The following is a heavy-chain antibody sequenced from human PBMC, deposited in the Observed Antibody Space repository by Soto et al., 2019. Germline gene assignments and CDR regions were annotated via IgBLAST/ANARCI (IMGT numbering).Heavy chain of an antibody. CDR2: IKQDGSEE. CDR1: GFTFSTHW. J-gene: IGHJ4*02. V-gene: IGHV3-7*03. Sequence: GGSLRLSCIASGFTFSTHWMTWVRQAPGKALEWVANIKQDGSEEYYVDSVKGRFTISRDNAKNSLFLQMNSLRAEDTAVYYCASRPSDRIYYGVFDYWGQGTLVTVSS. D-gene: IGHD3-22*01. CDR3: ASRPSDRIYYGVFDY.